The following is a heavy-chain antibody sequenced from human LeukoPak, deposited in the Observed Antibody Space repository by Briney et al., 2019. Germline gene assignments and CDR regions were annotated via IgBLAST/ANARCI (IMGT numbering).Heavy chain of an antibody. D-gene: IGHD3-10*01. CDR3: ARDLGGSGNYYPYFDC. Sequence: GGSLRLSCAASRFTFSSYAMNWVRQAPGKGLEWFSVISGSGGSTSYADSVKGRFTISRDNSKNTLYLQMNSLRAEDTAVYYCARDLGGSGNYYPYFDCWGQGTLVTVSS. J-gene: IGHJ4*02. CDR2: ISGSGGST. V-gene: IGHV3-23*01. CDR1: RFTFSSYA.